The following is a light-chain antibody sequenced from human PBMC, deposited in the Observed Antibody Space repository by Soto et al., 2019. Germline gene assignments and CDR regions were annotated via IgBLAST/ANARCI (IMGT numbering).Light chain of an antibody. V-gene: IGLV1-40*01. CDR3: QSYDSSLSGWV. J-gene: IGLJ3*02. CDR1: ASNIGAGYD. Sequence: QSVLTQPPSVSGAPGQRVTSPCTGSASNIGAGYDVHWYQQLPGTAPKLLIYVNINRPSGVPDRFSGSKSGTSASLAITGLQAEDEADYYCQSYDSSLSGWVFGGGTKLTVL. CDR2: VNI.